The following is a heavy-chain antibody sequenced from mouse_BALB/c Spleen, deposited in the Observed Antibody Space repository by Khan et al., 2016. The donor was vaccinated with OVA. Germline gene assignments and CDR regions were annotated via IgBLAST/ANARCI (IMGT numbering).Heavy chain of an antibody. CDR1: GFSSINYG. J-gene: IGHJ3*01. CDR3: AIIYYGLAWFAY. Sequence: QVQLKESGPGLVAPSQSLSITCTVSGFSSINYGVSWVRQPPGKGLEWLGVIWGDGTTNYHSALTSRLSISKDNSKSQAFLKLNSLQTDDTATYYCAIIYYGLAWFAYWGQGTLVTVSA. D-gene: IGHD1-2*01. CDR2: IWGDGTT. V-gene: IGHV2-3*01.